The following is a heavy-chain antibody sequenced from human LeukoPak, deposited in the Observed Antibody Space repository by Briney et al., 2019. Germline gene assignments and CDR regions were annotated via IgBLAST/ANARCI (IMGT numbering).Heavy chain of an antibody. J-gene: IGHJ4*02. CDR1: GFTFSNYA. Sequence: PGRSLRLSCAASGFTFSNYAMHWVRQAPGKGLEWVVVISFDGSNKYYVDSVKGRITISRDNSRKTLYLQMHSLGPEDTAIYYCARDLSERYSIDYWGQGTLVTVSS. CDR2: ISFDGSNK. D-gene: IGHD1-20*01. V-gene: IGHV3-30-3*01. CDR3: ARDLSERYSIDY.